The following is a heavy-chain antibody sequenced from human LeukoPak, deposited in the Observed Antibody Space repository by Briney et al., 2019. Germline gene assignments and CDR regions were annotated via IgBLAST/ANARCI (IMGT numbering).Heavy chain of an antibody. CDR1: GYTFSSYG. CDR3: ARDCSGFSCCWIH. J-gene: IGHJ4*02. V-gene: IGHV1-18*01. CDR2: ISAYNGNT. D-gene: IGHD2-15*01. Sequence: ASVKVSCKASGYTFSSYGISWVRQAPGQGLEWLGYISAYNGNTNYAQKVQGRITMTTDTSTSTAYMEMRSLRSDDTAVYYCARDCSGFSCCWIHWGQGTLVTVSS.